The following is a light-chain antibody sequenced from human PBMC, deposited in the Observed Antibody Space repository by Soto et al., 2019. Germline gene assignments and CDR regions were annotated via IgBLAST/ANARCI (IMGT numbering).Light chain of an antibody. CDR3: QQYDDWPPWT. Sequence: EIVMTQSPATLSVSPGERVTLSCRASESVSSNLAWYQQKPGQAPRLLMYGASTRATGIPARFSGSGSGTEFPLTITSLQSEDFAVYYCQQYDDWPPWTFGQGTKVHIK. CDR2: GAS. CDR1: ESVSSN. J-gene: IGKJ1*01. V-gene: IGKV3-15*01.